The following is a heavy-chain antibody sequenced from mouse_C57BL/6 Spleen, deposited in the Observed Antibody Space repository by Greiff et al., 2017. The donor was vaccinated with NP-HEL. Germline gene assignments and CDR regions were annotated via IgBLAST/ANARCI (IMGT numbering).Heavy chain of an antibody. D-gene: IGHD6-1*01. CDR1: GYTFTSYW. CDR2: IYPGSGST. Sequence: QVQLQQPGAELVKPGASVKMSCKASGYTFTSYWITWVKQRPGQGLEWIGDIYPGSGSTNYNEKFKSKATLTVDTSSSTAYMQLRSLTSEDSAVYYCAREDASYYYAMDYWGQGTSVTVSS. V-gene: IGHV1-55*01. J-gene: IGHJ4*01. CDR3: AREDASYYYAMDY.